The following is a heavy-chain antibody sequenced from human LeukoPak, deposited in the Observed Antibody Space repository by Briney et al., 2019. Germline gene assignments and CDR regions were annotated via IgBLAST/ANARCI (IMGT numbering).Heavy chain of an antibody. CDR1: GGTFSSYA. CDR2: IIPIFGTA. CDR3: ARGSRITIFAH. Sequence: GASVKVSCKASGGTFSSYAISWVRQAPGQGLERTGGIIPIFGTANYAQKFQGRVTITADESTSTAYMELSSLRSEDTAVYYCARGSRITIFAHWGQGTLVTVSS. D-gene: IGHD3-3*01. J-gene: IGHJ4*02. V-gene: IGHV1-69*01.